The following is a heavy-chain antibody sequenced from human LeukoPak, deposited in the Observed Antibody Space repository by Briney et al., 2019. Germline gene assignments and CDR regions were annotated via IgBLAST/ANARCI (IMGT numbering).Heavy chain of an antibody. D-gene: IGHD3-22*01. CDR2: IIPIFGTA. CDR3: ARGGYYDSSGYYELDY. CDR1: GGTFSSYA. V-gene: IGHV1-69*13. Sequence: SVKVSCTASGGTFSSYAISWVRQAPGQGLEWMGGIIPIFGTANYAQKFQGRVTITADESTSTAYMELSSLRSEDTAVYYCARGGYYDSSGYYELDYWGQGTLVTVSS. J-gene: IGHJ4*02.